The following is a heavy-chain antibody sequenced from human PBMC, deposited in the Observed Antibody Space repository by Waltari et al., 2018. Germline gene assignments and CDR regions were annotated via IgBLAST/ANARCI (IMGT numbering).Heavy chain of an antibody. CDR2: IIPTFGSA. J-gene: IGHJ5*02. V-gene: IGHV1-69*01. CDR1: GGTFSSYA. D-gene: IGHD1-7*01. Sequence: QVQLVQSGAEVKKPGSSVKVSCKASGGTFSSYAISWVRQAPGQGLEWMGGIIPTFGSANDAQKFQGRVTITADESTSTAYMELSSLRSEDTAVYYCARDLVRWAGTTFLSGDNWFDPWGQGTLVTVSS. CDR3: ARDLVRWAGTTFLSGDNWFDP.